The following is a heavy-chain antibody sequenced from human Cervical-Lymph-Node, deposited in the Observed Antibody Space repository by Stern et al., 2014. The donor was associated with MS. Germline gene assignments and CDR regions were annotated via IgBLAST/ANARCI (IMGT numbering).Heavy chain of an antibody. CDR1: GYTFTGYY. V-gene: IGHV1-2*02. CDR2: INPNTGDT. D-gene: IGHD1-26*01. J-gene: IGHJ4*02. CDR3: ARIGGVGALDY. Sequence: QVQLGQSGAEGKKPGASVKVSCKASGYTFTGYYLHWVRQAPGQGPEWMGGINPNTGDTNYAQKFQGRVTMTGDTFISTAYMELSRLRSDDTAVYYCARIGGVGALDYWGQGTLVTVSS.